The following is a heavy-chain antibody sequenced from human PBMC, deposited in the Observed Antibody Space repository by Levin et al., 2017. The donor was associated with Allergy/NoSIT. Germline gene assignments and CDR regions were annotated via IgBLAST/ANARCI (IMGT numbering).Heavy chain of an antibody. V-gene: IGHV1-69*13. J-gene: IGHJ3*02. Sequence: GASVKVSCKASGGTFSSYAISWVRQAPGQGLEWMGGIIPIFGTANYAQKFQGRVTITADESTSTAYMELSSLRSEDTAVYYCASYYDSSGYYYRGDAFDIWGQGTMVTVSS. CDR3: ASYYDSSGYYYRGDAFDI. D-gene: IGHD3-22*01. CDR1: GGTFSSYA. CDR2: IIPIFGTA.